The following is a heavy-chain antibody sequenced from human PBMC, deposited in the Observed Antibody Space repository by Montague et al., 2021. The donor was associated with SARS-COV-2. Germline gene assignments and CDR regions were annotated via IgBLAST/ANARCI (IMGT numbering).Heavy chain of an antibody. D-gene: IGHD3-22*01. CDR1: GDSISNSNW. J-gene: IGHJ4*02. CDR3: VRGGTMTVVVFDY. CDR2: IFRSGDS. V-gene: IGHV4-4*02. Sequence: SETLSLTCTVSGDSISNSNWWTCVRQSPGGVLEWIGEIFRSGDSNYNPSLKSRVTMSVDMSRNQFSLILSNVTAADTAIYYCVRGGTMTVVVFDYWGQGTLVTVSS.